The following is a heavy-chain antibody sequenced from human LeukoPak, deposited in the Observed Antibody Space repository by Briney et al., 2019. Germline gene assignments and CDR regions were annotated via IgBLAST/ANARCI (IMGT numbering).Heavy chain of an antibody. Sequence: ASVKVSCKASGYTFTDYYTHWVRQAPAQGLEWMGWINPNSGGTKSAQKFQGRVIMTRDTSISTAYMELRSLSSDDTAVYYCARGRQLHLGELFPFAEFFQPWGQGTLVTVFS. D-gene: IGHD3-16*01. CDR3: ARGRQLHLGELFPFAEFFQP. CDR1: GYTFTDYY. CDR2: INPNSGGT. J-gene: IGHJ1*01. V-gene: IGHV1-2*02.